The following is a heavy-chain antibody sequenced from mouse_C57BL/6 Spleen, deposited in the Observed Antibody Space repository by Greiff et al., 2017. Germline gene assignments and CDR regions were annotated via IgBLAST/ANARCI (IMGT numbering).Heavy chain of an antibody. Sequence: EVKLVESGGGLVKPGGSPKLSCAASGFTFSSYTMSWVRQTPEKRLEWVATISGGGGNTYYPDSVKGRFTISRDNAKNTLYLQMSSLRSEDTALYYCARENYGYAMDYWGQGTSVTVSS. CDR2: ISGGGGNT. J-gene: IGHJ4*01. CDR3: ARENYGYAMDY. V-gene: IGHV5-9*01. CDR1: GFTFSSYT. D-gene: IGHD1-1*01.